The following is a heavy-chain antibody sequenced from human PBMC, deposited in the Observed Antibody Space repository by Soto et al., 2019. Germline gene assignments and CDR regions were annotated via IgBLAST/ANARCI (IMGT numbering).Heavy chain of an antibody. J-gene: IGHJ4*02. Sequence: QVQLVQSGAEVKKPGSSVKVSCKASGGTFSSYTISWVRQAPGQGLEWMGRIIPILGITNYAQKFQGRATITADKSTSTAYRELRSLRSEDTAVYYGASPNPYRGSGFLFDYWAREPWSPSPQ. V-gene: IGHV1-69*02. CDR1: GGTFSSYT. D-gene: IGHD2-21*01. CDR2: IIPILGIT. CDR3: ASPNPYRGSGFLFDY.